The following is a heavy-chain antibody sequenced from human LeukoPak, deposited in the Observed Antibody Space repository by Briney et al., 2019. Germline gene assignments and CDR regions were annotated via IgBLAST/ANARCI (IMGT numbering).Heavy chain of an antibody. CDR2: ISGSGGST. D-gene: IGHD3-3*01. J-gene: IGHJ4*02. CDR3: AKSYDFWSGYPTVFLYYFDY. CDR1: GFTFSSYA. V-gene: IGHV3-23*01. Sequence: GGSLRLSCAASGFTFSSYAMSWVRHAPGKGLEWVSAISGSGGSTYYADSVKGRFTISRDNSKNTLYLQMNSLRAEDTAVYYCAKSYDFWSGYPTVFLYYFDYWGQGTLVTVSS.